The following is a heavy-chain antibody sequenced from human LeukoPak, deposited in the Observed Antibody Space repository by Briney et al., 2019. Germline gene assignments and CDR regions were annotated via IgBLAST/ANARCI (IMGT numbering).Heavy chain of an antibody. D-gene: IGHD2/OR15-2a*01. CDR3: AREGPRGNSQFDY. Sequence: GGSLRLSCAASGFTFSNYGMHWVRQAPGKGLEWVALIWYDGGNKYYTDSVKGRLTISRDNSKDTLFLQMNSLRAEDTAVYYCAREGPRGNSQFDYWGQGTLVTVSS. V-gene: IGHV3-33*01. CDR2: IWYDGGNK. J-gene: IGHJ4*02. CDR1: GFTFSNYG.